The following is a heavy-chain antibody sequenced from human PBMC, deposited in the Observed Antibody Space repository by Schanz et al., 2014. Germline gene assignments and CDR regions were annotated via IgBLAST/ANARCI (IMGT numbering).Heavy chain of an antibody. J-gene: IGHJ4*02. D-gene: IGHD6-19*01. Sequence: QVQVEQSGPEVKKPGSSVKVSCKLSGGTFSSYTISWMRQAPGQGLEWMGKIIPVLNIATYAQRFQGRVSITADTSTNTAYMELSSLRFDDTAVYYCAKGAGAGWYYAFDWWGQGTLVTVSS. CDR1: GGTFSSYT. CDR3: AKGAGAGWYYAFDW. CDR2: IIPVLNIA. V-gene: IGHV1-69*09.